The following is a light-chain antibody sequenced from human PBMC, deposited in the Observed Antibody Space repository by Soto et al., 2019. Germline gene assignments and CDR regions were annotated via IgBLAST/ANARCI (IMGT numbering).Light chain of an antibody. V-gene: IGKV3D-15*01. CDR1: QSVDTN. CDR2: GVS. J-gene: IGKJ5*01. CDR3: QQYKSWPIA. Sequence: EIVMTQSPATLSLSPGDTATLXXRASQSVDTNLAWYVQKPGQAPRGXMYGVSTWGAGVTARFSGSGAGTEFTLTISSLQSEDFAIYYCQQYKSWPIAFGQGTRLEIK.